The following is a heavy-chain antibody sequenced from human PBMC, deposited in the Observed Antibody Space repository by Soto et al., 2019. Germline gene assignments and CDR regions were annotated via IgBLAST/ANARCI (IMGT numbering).Heavy chain of an antibody. CDR1: RFTFSSYS. V-gene: IGHV3-23*01. CDR2: ISASGGRT. J-gene: IGHJ4*02. Sequence: GGSLRLSCAASRFTFSSYSMSWVRQAPGKGLEWVSGISASGGRTNYAASVKGRFTISRDNSEKTVYQQLSSLTAGDTVVFYCAKGGGYTYDTFLDYWGQGTLVTVSS. CDR3: AKGGGYTYDTFLDY. D-gene: IGHD5-18*01.